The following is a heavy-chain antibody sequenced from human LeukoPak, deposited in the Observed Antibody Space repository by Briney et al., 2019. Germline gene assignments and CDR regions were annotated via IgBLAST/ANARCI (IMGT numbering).Heavy chain of an antibody. V-gene: IGHV3-30-3*01. CDR3: ARDRITIFGVVITGGAFDI. Sequence: GGSLRLSCAASGFTFSSYAMHWVRQAPGKGLEWVAVISYDGSNKYYADSVKGRFTISRDNSKNTLYLQMNSLRAEDTAVYYCARDRITIFGVVITGGAFDIWGQGTMVTVSS. CDR1: GFTFSSYA. D-gene: IGHD3-3*01. CDR2: ISYDGSNK. J-gene: IGHJ3*02.